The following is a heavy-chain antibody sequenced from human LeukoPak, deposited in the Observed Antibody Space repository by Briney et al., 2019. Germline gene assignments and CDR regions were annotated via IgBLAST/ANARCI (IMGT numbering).Heavy chain of an antibody. CDR2: IKDDGTDS. D-gene: IGHD5-24*01. CDR1: GFTFSSNW. Sequence: GGSLRLSCAASGFTFSSNWMSWVRLAPGQGLEWVINIKDDGTDSYYVDSVKGRFTISRDNAKNSLYLQMNSLRVEDTDVYYCAKEGRSLQTYWGQGTLVTVSS. CDR3: AKEGRSLQTY. V-gene: IGHV3-7*03. J-gene: IGHJ4*02.